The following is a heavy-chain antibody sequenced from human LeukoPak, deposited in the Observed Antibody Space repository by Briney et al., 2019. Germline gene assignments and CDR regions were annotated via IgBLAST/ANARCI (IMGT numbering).Heavy chain of an antibody. CDR2: IKSKTDGGTT. D-gene: IGHD4-17*01. J-gene: IGHJ4*02. Sequence: KTGGSLRLSCAASGFTFSNAWMSWVRQAPGKGLEWVGRIKSKTDGGTTDYAAPVKGRFTISRDDSKNTLYLQMNSLKTEDTAVYYCTTRAVRLREYYFDYWGQGTLVTVSS. CDR3: TTRAVRLREYYFDY. V-gene: IGHV3-15*01. CDR1: GFTFSNAW.